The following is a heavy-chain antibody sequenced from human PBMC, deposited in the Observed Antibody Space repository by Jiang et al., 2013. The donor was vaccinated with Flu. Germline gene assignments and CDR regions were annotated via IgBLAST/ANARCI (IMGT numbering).Heavy chain of an antibody. CDR2: ISYDGSNK. CDR3: AKVRYDILTGYLYYYYYGMDV. CDR1: GFTFSSYG. D-gene: IGHD3-9*01. V-gene: IGHV3-30*18. Sequence: AASGFTFSSYGMHWVRQAPGKGLEWVAVISYDGSNKYYADSVKGRFTISRDNSKNTLYLQMNSLRAEDTAVYYCAKVRYDILTGYLYYYYYGMDVWGQGTTVTVSS. J-gene: IGHJ6*02.